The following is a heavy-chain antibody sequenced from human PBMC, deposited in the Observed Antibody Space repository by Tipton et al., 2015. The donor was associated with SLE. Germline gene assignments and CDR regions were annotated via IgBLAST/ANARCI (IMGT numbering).Heavy chain of an antibody. V-gene: IGHV3-53*01. CDR2: IYSAGDT. Sequence: SLRLSCAASGFSFSSNYMSWVRQAPGKGLEWVSVIYSAGDTYYADSGKGRFTHSRDNSKNTVYLHLNSLGADDTAIYYCASASWDYGFFDYWGQGTLVTVSS. J-gene: IGHJ4*02. CDR3: ASASWDYGFFDY. D-gene: IGHD4-17*01. CDR1: GFSFSSNY.